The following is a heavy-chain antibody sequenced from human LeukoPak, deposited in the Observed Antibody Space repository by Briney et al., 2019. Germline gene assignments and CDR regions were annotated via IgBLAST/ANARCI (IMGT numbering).Heavy chain of an antibody. D-gene: IGHD6-13*01. CDR2: MNPNSGNT. Sequence: ASVKVSCKASGYTFTSYDINWVRQATGQGLEWMGWMNPNSGNTGYAQKFQGRVTMTRNTSISTAYMELSSLRSEDTAVYYCARGGYSDDKAYSSSWYSFNWFDPWGQGTLVTVSS. CDR3: ARGGYSDDKAYSSSWYSFNWFDP. CDR1: GYTFTSYD. V-gene: IGHV1-8*01. J-gene: IGHJ5*02.